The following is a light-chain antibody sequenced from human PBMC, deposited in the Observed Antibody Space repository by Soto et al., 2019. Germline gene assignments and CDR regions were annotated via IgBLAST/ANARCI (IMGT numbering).Light chain of an antibody. Sequence: QSVLTQPASVTGSPGHSITISCTGTSSVVGGYNYVSWYQQHPGKAPKLMIYDVSNRPSGVSNRFSGSKSGNTASLTISGLQAEDEADYYCSSYTSSSTWVFGTGTKVTVL. CDR3: SSYTSSSTWV. V-gene: IGLV2-14*01. CDR1: SSVVGGYNY. J-gene: IGLJ1*01. CDR2: DVS.